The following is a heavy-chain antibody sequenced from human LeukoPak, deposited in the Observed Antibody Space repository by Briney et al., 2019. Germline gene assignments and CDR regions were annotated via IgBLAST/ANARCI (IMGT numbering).Heavy chain of an antibody. CDR2: IWYDGSDT. CDR1: GFRFSTYG. V-gene: IGHV3-33*01. CDR3: VRLENSWGYSSSSY. D-gene: IGHD6-6*01. Sequence: GRSLRLSCAASGFRFSTYGMQWVRQAPGTGLEWVAAIWYDGSDTSYGASVEGRFTIFRDNAKNTVSLQMNSLRVDDTAVYYCVRLENSWGYSSSSYWGQGTLVTVSS. J-gene: IGHJ4*02.